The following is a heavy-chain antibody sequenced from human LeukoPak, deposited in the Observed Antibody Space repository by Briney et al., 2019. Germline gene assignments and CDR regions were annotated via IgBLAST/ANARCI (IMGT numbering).Heavy chain of an antibody. V-gene: IGHV3-23*01. D-gene: IGHD3-10*01. CDR3: AKVVMVRGVNDAFDI. CDR2: ISGSGGST. Sequence: GGSLRLSCAASGFTFGSYAMSWVRQAPGKGLEWVSAISGSGGSTYYADSVKGRFTISRDNSKNTLYLQMNSLRAEDTAVYYCAKVVMVRGVNDAFDIWGQGTMVTVSS. CDR1: GFTFGSYA. J-gene: IGHJ3*02.